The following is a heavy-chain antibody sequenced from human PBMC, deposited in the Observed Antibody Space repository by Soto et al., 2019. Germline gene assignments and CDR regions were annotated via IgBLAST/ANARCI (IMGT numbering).Heavy chain of an antibody. V-gene: IGHV4-31*03. J-gene: IGHJ1*01. CDR2: LCYSGTT. Sequence: QVQLQESGPGLVQPSQTLSLTCTVSGDSISRADYCWNWIRQHPGKGLEWIGFLCYSGTTYYNPSLKSRVTISKDTSKNQFSLKLNSVTAADTAVYHCARMLAYCGVDCFSGYFQQWGQGTLVTVSS. CDR1: GDSISRADYC. CDR3: ARMLAYCGVDCFSGYFQQ. D-gene: IGHD2-21*02.